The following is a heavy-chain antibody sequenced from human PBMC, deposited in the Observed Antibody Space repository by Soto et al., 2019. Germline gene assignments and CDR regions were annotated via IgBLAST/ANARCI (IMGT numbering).Heavy chain of an antibody. CDR3: AKDPYAGSYHYYGMGV. D-gene: IGHD1-1*01. J-gene: IGHJ6*02. V-gene: IGHV3-66*01. CDR1: GFTVSSNY. CDR2: IYSGGST. Sequence: GGSLRLSCAASGFTVSSNYMSWVRQAPGKGLEWVSVIYSGGSTYYADSVKGSFTISRDNSKNTLYLQMNSLRAEDTAVYYCAKDPYAGSYHYYGMGVWGQGTTVTGSS.